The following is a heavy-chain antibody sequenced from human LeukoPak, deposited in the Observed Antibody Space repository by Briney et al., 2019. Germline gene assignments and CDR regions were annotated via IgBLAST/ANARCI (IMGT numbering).Heavy chain of an antibody. CDR2: IDWDDDK. D-gene: IGHD2-2*02. CDR3: ARSTSCYTGWIDP. V-gene: IGHV2-70*12. CDR1: GGSISSYYW. J-gene: IGHJ5*02. Sequence: TLSLTCTVSGGSISSYYWSWIRQPPGKGLEWLALIDWDDDKYYSTSLKTRLTISKDTSKNQVVLTMTNMDPVDTATYYCARSTSCYTGWIDPWGQGTLVTVSS.